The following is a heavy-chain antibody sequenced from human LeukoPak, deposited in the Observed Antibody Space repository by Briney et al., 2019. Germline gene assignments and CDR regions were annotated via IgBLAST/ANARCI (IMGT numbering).Heavy chain of an antibody. V-gene: IGHV1-69*13. CDR3: ATDTYYGDYVEYAFDI. Sequence: SVKVSRKASGGTFSSYAISWVRQAPGQGLEWMGGIIPIFGTANYAQKFQGRDTITADESTSTAYMELSSLRSEDTAVYYCATDTYYGDYVEYAFDIWGQGTMVTVSS. CDR2: IIPIFGTA. J-gene: IGHJ3*02. CDR1: GGTFSSYA. D-gene: IGHD4-17*01.